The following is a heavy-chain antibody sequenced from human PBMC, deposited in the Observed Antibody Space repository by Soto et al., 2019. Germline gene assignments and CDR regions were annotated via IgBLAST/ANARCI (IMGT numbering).Heavy chain of an antibody. Sequence: QITLKESGPSLLRPTQTLTLTCTYSGFSLSSSGVGVGWVRQPPGKALEWLTFIYWDDDKPNNLSLQTRLTTXXXTXXTQVVLTMTNMDPADTATYYCARLVVAGITSSFASWGQGTLVIVSS. V-gene: IGHV2-5*02. CDR3: ARLVVAGITSSFAS. CDR2: IYWDDDK. J-gene: IGHJ4*02. D-gene: IGHD6-19*01. CDR1: GFSLSSSGVG.